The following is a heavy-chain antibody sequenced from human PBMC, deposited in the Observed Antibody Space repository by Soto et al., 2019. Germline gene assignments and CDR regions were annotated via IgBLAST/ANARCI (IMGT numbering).Heavy chain of an antibody. Sequence: SVKVSCKASGGTFSSYAISWVRQAPGQGLEWMGGIIPIFGTANYAQKFQGRVTITADESTSTAYMELSSLRSEDTAVYYCARDRPPTYYYDSSGFFDYWAQGTLVTVSS. D-gene: IGHD3-22*01. CDR3: ARDRPPTYYYDSSGFFDY. J-gene: IGHJ4*02. CDR1: GGTFSSYA. CDR2: IIPIFGTA. V-gene: IGHV1-69*13.